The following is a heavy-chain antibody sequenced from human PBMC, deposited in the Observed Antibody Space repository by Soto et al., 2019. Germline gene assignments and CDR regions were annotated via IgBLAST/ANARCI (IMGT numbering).Heavy chain of an antibody. D-gene: IGHD3-3*01. CDR1: GFTFSSYA. Sequence: GGSLRLSCAASGFTFSSYAMHWVRQAPGKGLEWVAVISYDGSNKYYADSVKGRFTISRDNSKNTLYLQMNSLRAEDTAAYYCARPYDFWSGYYPWYYYYGMDVWGQGTTVTVSS. V-gene: IGHV3-30-3*01. J-gene: IGHJ6*02. CDR3: ARPYDFWSGYYPWYYYYGMDV. CDR2: ISYDGSNK.